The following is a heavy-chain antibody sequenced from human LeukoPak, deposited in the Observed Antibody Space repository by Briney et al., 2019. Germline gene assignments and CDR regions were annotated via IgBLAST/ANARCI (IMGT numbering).Heavy chain of an antibody. CDR3: AKDLGSGKRYFDL. CDR1: GGSISSYY. Sequence: PETLSLTCTVSGGSISSYYWNWIRQPPGKGLEWIGYIYYSGSTNYNPSLKSRVSISVDTSKNQFSLKLSSVTAADTAVYYCAKDLGSGKRYFDLWGRGTLVTVSS. J-gene: IGHJ2*01. D-gene: IGHD3-10*01. CDR2: IYYSGST. V-gene: IGHV4-59*01.